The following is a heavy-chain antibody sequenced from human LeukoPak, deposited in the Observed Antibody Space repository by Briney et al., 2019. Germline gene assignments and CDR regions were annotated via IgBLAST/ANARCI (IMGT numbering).Heavy chain of an antibody. J-gene: IGHJ4*02. CDR2: ISQDGSEK. CDR3: AGGTHFDY. V-gene: IGHV3-7*01. Sequence: GGSLRLSCGASGFTFSTQWTSWVRQAPEKGLEWVANISQDGSEKYHADSVKGRFTISRDNARNSLHLQMSSLRAEDTAVYYCAGGTHFDYWGQGTLATVSS. D-gene: IGHD1-26*01. CDR1: GFTFSTQW.